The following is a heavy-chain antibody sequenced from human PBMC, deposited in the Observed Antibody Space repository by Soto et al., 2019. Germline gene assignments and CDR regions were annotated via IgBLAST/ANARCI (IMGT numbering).Heavy chain of an antibody. CDR2: ISYDGSNK. CDR3: ARALIAAPTMDV. CDR1: GFTFSSYA. J-gene: IGHJ6*02. Sequence: TGGSLRLSCAASGFTFSSYAMHWVRQAPGKGLEWVAVISYDGSNKYYADSVKSRFTISRDNSKNTLYLQMNSLRAEDTAVYYCARALIAAPTMDVWGQGTTVTVSS. V-gene: IGHV3-30-3*01. D-gene: IGHD6-13*01.